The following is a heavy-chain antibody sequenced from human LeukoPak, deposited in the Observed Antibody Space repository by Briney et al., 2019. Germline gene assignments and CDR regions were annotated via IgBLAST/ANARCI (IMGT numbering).Heavy chain of an antibody. CDR1: GGTFSNYA. V-gene: IGHV1-69*13. J-gene: IGHJ4*02. Sequence: SVKVSCKASGGTFSNYAISWVRQAPGQGLEWMGGIIPLFGTANYAQRFQGRVTITADESTSTAYMALSSLRSEDTAIYYCARARIPFAVVIPWDYWGQGTLVTVSP. CDR2: IIPLFGTA. CDR3: ARARIPFAVVIPWDY. D-gene: IGHD3-3*01.